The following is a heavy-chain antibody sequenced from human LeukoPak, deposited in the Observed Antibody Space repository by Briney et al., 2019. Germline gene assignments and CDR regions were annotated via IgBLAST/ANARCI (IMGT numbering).Heavy chain of an antibody. Sequence: ASVKVSCKASGYTFTSYGISWVRQAPGQGLEWMGWISAYNGNTNYAQKLQARVTMTTDTSTSTAYMELRSLRSDDTAVYYCARVFSLGRGLWNLFLSWGQGTLVTVSS. CDR3: ARVFSLGRGLWNLFLS. CDR1: GYTFTSYG. V-gene: IGHV1-18*01. J-gene: IGHJ5*02. D-gene: IGHD1-7*01. CDR2: ISAYNGNT.